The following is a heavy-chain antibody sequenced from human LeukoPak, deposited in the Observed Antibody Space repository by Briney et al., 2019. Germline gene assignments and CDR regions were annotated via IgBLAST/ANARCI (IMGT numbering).Heavy chain of an antibody. CDR1: GGSFSGYY. CDR2: INHSGST. J-gene: IGHJ4*02. Sequence: SETLSLTCAVYGGSFSGYYWSWIRQPPGKGLEWIGEINHSGSTNYNPSLKSRATISVDTSKNQFSLKLSSVTAADTAVYYCARGRGYSSSFPFDYWGQGTLVTVSS. V-gene: IGHV4-34*01. CDR3: ARGRGYSSSFPFDY. D-gene: IGHD6-6*01.